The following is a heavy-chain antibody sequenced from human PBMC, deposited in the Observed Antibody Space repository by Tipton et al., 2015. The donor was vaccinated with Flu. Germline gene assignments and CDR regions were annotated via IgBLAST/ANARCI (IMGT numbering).Heavy chain of an antibody. V-gene: IGHV3-33*08. CDR2: IWYDGSNK. J-gene: IGHJ4*02. D-gene: IGHD3-22*01. Sequence: SLRLSCAASGFSFSTYGMHWVRQAPGKGLEWVAVIWYDGSNKYYADSVKGRFTISRDNSKNTLYLQMNSLRGEDTAVYYCARSSPRPAHSSGSEFDHWGQGALVTVSS. CDR3: ARSSPRPAHSSGSEFDH. CDR1: GFSFSTYG.